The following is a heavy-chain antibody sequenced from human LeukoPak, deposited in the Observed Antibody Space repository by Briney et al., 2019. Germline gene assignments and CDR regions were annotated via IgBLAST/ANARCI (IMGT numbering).Heavy chain of an antibody. D-gene: IGHD6-13*01. J-gene: IGHJ4*02. Sequence: GASVKVSCKASGYTFTGYYMHWVRQAPGQGLEWMGWINPNSGGTDYAQKFQGRVTMTRDTSINTAYMELSRLRSNDTAIYYCATGYRTSWYQIDYWGQGTLVTVSS. CDR3: ATGYRTSWYQIDY. V-gene: IGHV1-2*02. CDR1: GYTFTGYY. CDR2: INPNSGGT.